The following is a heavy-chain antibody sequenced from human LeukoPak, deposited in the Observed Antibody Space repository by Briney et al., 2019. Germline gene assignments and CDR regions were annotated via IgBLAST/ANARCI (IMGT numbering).Heavy chain of an antibody. V-gene: IGHV4-34*01. D-gene: IGHD6-19*01. CDR1: GGSFSGYY. CDR3: ARVRQWLVKNYSYMDV. CDR2: INHSGST. Sequence: PSETLSLTCAVYGGSFSGYYWSWIRLPPGKGLGWIGEINHSGSTNYNPSLKSRVTISVDTSKNQFSLKLSSVTAADTAVYYCARVRQWLVKNYSYMDVWGKGTTVTVSS. J-gene: IGHJ6*03.